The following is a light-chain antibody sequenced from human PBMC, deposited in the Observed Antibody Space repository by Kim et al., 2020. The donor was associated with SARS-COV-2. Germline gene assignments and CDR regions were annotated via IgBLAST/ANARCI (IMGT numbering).Light chain of an antibody. Sequence: VSQGQTARITCSGDALPKKYAYWYQQKPGQAPVLVIYKGSERPSGIAGRFAGSSSGTTVTLTISGVQAEDEADYYCQSADSSGTWVFGGGTQLTVL. CDR2: KGS. J-gene: IGLJ3*02. CDR3: QSADSSGTWV. CDR1: ALPKKY. V-gene: IGLV3-25*03.